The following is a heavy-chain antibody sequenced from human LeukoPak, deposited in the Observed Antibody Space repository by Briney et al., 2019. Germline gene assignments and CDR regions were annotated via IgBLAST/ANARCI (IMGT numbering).Heavy chain of an antibody. D-gene: IGHD3-3*01. CDR1: GGSFSGYY. CDR3: ERGSGMGYDFWSGYFESYYMDV. Sequence: PSETLSFTCAVYGGSFSGYYWSWIRQPPGKGLEWIGEINHSGSTNYNPSLKSRVTISVDTSKNQFSLKLSSVTAADTAVYYCERGSGMGYDFWSGYFESYYMDVWGKGTTVTVSS. CDR2: INHSGST. J-gene: IGHJ6*03. V-gene: IGHV4-34*01.